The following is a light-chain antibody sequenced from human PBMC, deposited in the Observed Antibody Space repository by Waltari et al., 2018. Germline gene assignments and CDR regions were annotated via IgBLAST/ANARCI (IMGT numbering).Light chain of an antibody. J-gene: IGKJ4*01. Sequence: IVMTQSPATLSMSPGGRATLSCRASQDISRKLAWYQHRPGQAPRVLIYGASTRATDIPARFSGSGAGTEFTRTISSLQSEDFAVYYCQQYDNWPSFSFGGGTKVDIK. CDR1: QDISRK. CDR3: QQYDNWPSFS. CDR2: GAS. V-gene: IGKV3-15*01.